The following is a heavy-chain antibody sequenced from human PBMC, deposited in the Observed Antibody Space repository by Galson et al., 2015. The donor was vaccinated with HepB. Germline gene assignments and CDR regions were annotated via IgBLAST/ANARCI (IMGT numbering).Heavy chain of an antibody. CDR1: GFTFTSYA. D-gene: IGHD5-18*01. CDR3: ARDAYSYGYSTSEAAFYNYGMDV. CDR2: ISYDGNNK. V-gene: IGHV3-30*04. Sequence: SCKASGFTFTSYAMHWVRQAPGKGLEWVAVISYDGNNKYYADSVKGRFTIPRDSSKNTLYLQMNSLRPEDTAVYSCARDAYSYGYSTSEAAFYNYGMDVWGQGTTVIVSS. J-gene: IGHJ6*02.